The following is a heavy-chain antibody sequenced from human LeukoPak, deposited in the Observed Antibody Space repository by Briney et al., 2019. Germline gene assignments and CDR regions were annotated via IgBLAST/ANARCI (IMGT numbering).Heavy chain of an antibody. Sequence: ASVKVSCKASGYTFTSYYMHWVRQAPGQGLEWMGWINPNSGGTNYAQKFQGRVTMTRDTSISTAYMELSRLRSDDTAVYYCARDPNYTPKLGQTVGGDYWGQGTLVTVSS. CDR3: ARDPNYTPKLGQTVGGDY. CDR1: GYTFTSYY. D-gene: IGHD3-3*01. V-gene: IGHV1-2*02. J-gene: IGHJ4*02. CDR2: INPNSGGT.